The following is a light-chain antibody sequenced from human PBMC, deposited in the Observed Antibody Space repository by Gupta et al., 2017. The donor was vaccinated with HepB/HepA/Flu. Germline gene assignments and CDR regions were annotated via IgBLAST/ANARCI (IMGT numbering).Light chain of an antibody. CDR1: QSVLYSSNNKNY. CDR2: WAS. Sequence: DIVMTQSPDSLVVSLGERATINCKSSQSVLYSSNNKNYLAWYQQKPGQPPKLLIYWASTRESGVPDRFSGSGSGTXFTLTIXSLQAEDVAVYYCHQDDSTSNTFGXGTKLEIK. J-gene: IGKJ2*01. V-gene: IGKV4-1*01. CDR3: HQDDSTSNT.